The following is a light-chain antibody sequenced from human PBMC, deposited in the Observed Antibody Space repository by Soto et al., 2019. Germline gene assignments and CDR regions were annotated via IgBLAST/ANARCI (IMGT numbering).Light chain of an antibody. Sequence: EIVLTQSPATLSLSPGERATLSCRASQSVSSYLAWYQQKPGQAPRLLIYDTSHRAGGVPARFSGSGSATDFTLTINSLEPEDFAVYYCQQRSAWPLTCGGGTKVESK. CDR2: DTS. CDR1: QSVSSY. J-gene: IGKJ4*01. CDR3: QQRSAWPLT. V-gene: IGKV3-11*01.